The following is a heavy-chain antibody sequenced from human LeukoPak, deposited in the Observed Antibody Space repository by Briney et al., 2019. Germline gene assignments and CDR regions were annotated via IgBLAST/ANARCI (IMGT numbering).Heavy chain of an antibody. V-gene: IGHV4-4*02. CDR1: GGSISSSKY. CDR3: ARSLGSGSYSYSFDY. D-gene: IGHD1-26*01. J-gene: IGHJ4*02. CDR2: ISLWGST. Sequence: SETLSLTCAVSGGSISSSKYWSWVRQPPGMGLEWIGQISLWGSTSYNPSLKSRVTMSIDMSENQFSLKLTSVTAADTGVYHCARSLGSGSYSYSFDYWGQGTLVTVSS.